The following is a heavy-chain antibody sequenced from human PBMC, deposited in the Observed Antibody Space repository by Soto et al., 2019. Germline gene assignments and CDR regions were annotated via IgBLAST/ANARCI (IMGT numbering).Heavy chain of an antibody. Sequence: GGSLRLSCAASGFTFSNAWMSWVRQAPGKGLEWVGRIKSKTDGGTTDYAAPVKGRFTISRDDSKNTLYLQMNSLKTEDTAVYYCTTDLIFGVVIMFDYWGQGTLVTVSS. J-gene: IGHJ4*02. CDR3: TTDLIFGVVIMFDY. CDR2: IKSKTDGGTT. D-gene: IGHD3-3*01. CDR1: GFTFSNAW. V-gene: IGHV3-15*01.